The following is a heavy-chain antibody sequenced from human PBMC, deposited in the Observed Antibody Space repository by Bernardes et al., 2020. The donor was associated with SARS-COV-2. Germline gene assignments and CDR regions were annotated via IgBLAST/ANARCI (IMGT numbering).Heavy chain of an antibody. CDR3: ANNLVVAAGAYYYYGMDV. Sequence: GGSLRLSCAASGFTFSSYGMHWVRQAPGKGLEWVAVISYDGSNKYYADSVKGRFTISRDNSKNTLYLQMNSLRAEDTAVYYCANNLVVAAGAYYYYGMDVCGKGTTVNVAS. CDR1: GFTFSSYG. J-gene: IGHJ6*04. CDR2: ISYDGSNK. V-gene: IGHV3-30*18. D-gene: IGHD2-2*01.